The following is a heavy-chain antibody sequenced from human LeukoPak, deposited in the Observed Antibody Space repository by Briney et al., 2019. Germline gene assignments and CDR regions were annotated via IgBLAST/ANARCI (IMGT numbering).Heavy chain of an antibody. D-gene: IGHD3-10*01. J-gene: IGHJ4*02. CDR1: GFTFDDYA. Sequence: GRSLRLSCAASGFTFDDYAMHWVRQPPGKGLEWVSRISWNSAIIGYADSVKGRFTISRDNAKNSLYLQMNSLRAEDTAFYYCAKSSGDSYFDYWGQGTLVTVSS. V-gene: IGHV3-9*01. CDR3: AKSSGDSYFDY. CDR2: ISWNSAII.